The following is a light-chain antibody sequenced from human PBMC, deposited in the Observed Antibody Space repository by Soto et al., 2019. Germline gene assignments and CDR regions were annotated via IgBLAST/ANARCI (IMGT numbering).Light chain of an antibody. J-gene: IGLJ1*01. CDR3: GSYTSSNTLAV. Sequence: QSVLTQPASVSGSPGQSITISCTGTSSDVGDYNYASWYQQHPGKAPKLMIYDVSNRPSGVYNRFSGSKSGNTASLTISGLQAEDEADYYGGSYTSSNTLAVFGAGTKVTVL. V-gene: IGLV2-14*01. CDR2: DVS. CDR1: SSDVGDYNY.